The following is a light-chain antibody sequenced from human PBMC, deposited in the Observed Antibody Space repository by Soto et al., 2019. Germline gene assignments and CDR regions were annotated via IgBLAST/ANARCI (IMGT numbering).Light chain of an antibody. CDR3: MPGLYWPYT. CDR1: RSPEYTDGNTY. J-gene: IGKJ2*01. Sequence: DVVMTQSPLSLAVTLGQPASISCRSSRSPEYTDGNTYLSWFQQRPGQSPRRLIYKVSDRDSGVPDRFSGSGAATDFTLKIRRVEAEDVGVYYCMPGLYWPYTFGQGTKLEIK. CDR2: KVS. V-gene: IGKV2-30*01.